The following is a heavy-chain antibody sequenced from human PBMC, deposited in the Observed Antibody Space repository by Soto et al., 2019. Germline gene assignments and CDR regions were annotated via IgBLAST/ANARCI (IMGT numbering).Heavy chain of an antibody. CDR2: ISGYNGNT. J-gene: IGHJ6*02. Sequence: GASVKVSCKASSFIFTSYGINWVRQAPGQGLEWMGWISGYNGNTKYGQKFQDRVTLTADTSTATAFMEVRSLRGDDSAVYYCATSGGHHFGMDVWGQGXTVTVYS. D-gene: IGHD2-8*02. CDR3: ATSGGHHFGMDV. V-gene: IGHV1-18*01. CDR1: SFIFTSYG.